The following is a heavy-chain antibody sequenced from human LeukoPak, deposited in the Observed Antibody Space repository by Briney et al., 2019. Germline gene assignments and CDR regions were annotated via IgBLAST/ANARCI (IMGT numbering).Heavy chain of an antibody. J-gene: IGHJ6*03. D-gene: IGHD1-1*01. Sequence: GASVKVSCKVSGYTLTELSMHWVRQAPGKGLEWMGGFDPEDGETIYAQKFQGRVTMTEDTSTDTAYMELSSLRSEDTAVYYCATDASGLWNTQYYYYMDVWGQGTTVTVSS. CDR2: FDPEDGET. CDR3: ATDASGLWNTQYYYYMDV. CDR1: GYTLTELS. V-gene: IGHV1-24*01.